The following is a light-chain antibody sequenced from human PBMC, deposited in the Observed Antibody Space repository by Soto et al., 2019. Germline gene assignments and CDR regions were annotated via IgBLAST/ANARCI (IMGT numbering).Light chain of an antibody. CDR2: DAS. CDR1: QSVRSY. J-gene: IGKJ1*01. CDR3: QQRNTSPWT. V-gene: IGKV3-11*01. Sequence: EIVLTQSPATLSLSPGERATLSCRASQSVRSYLAWYQQKPGQAPRLLIYDASSRATGIPGRFSGSGSGTDFTLTISSLEPEDFAVYYCQQRNTSPWTFGQGTKVEIK.